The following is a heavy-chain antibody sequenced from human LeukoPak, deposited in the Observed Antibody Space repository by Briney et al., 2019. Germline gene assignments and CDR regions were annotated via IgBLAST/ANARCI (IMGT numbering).Heavy chain of an antibody. CDR3: ATEFTMVRGVSDY. D-gene: IGHD3-10*01. V-gene: IGHV1-24*01. CDR1: GYTITDYY. Sequence: ASVKISCKAPGYTITDYYLHWVRQAPGKGLEWMGGFDPEDGETIYAQKFQGRVTMTEDTSTDTAYMELSSLRSEDTAVYYCATEFTMVRGVSDYWGQGTLVTVSS. J-gene: IGHJ4*02. CDR2: FDPEDGET.